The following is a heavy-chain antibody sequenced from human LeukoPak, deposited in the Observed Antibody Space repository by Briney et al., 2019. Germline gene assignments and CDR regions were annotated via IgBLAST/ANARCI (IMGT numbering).Heavy chain of an antibody. D-gene: IGHD6-19*01. J-gene: IGHJ4*02. Sequence: SVKVSCKASGYTFTGYYMHWVRQAPGQGLEWMGGIIPIFGTANYAQKFQGRVTITADESTSTAYMELSSLRSEDTAVYYCARDQENSGLDYWGQGTLVTVSS. CDR2: IIPIFGTA. CDR1: GYTFTGYY. CDR3: ARDQENSGLDY. V-gene: IGHV1-69*13.